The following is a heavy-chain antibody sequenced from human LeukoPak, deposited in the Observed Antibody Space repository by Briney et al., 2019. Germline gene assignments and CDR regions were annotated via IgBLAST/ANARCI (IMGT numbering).Heavy chain of an antibody. CDR1: GYSISSGNY. V-gene: IGHV4-38-2*02. D-gene: IGHD1-26*01. Sequence: PSETLSLTCSVSGYSISSGNYWGWIRQPPGKTLEWIGSTYHGGSTQLHPSLHSRVTISVDTSKNQFFLNLSSVTATDTAVYYCARGEVGSIGRLGYWGQGILVTVSS. CDR3: ARGEVGSIGRLGY. J-gene: IGHJ4*02. CDR2: TYHGGST.